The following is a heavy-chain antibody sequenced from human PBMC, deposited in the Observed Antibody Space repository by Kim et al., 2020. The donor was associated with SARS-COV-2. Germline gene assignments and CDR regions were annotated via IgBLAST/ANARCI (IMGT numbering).Heavy chain of an antibody. V-gene: IGHV1-69*06. CDR2: IIPIFGTA. Sequence: SVKVSCKASGGTFSSYAISWVRQAPGHGLEWMGGIIPIFGTANYAQKFQGRVTITADKSTSTAYMELSSLRSEDTAVYYCARSSPGYSGYDYYYYGMDVWGQGTTVTVSS. D-gene: IGHD5-12*01. CDR1: GGTFSSYA. J-gene: IGHJ6*02. CDR3: ARSSPGYSGYDYYYYGMDV.